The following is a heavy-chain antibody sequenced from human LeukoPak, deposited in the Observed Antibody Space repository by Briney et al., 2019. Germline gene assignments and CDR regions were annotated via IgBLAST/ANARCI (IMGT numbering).Heavy chain of an antibody. J-gene: IGHJ5*02. D-gene: IGHD3-10*01. CDR2: ISSSSSYI. CDR3: AIDRVYYYGSGSPHWFDP. CDR1: GFTFSSYS. V-gene: IGHV3-21*01. Sequence: GGSLRLSCAASGFTFSSYSMNWVHQAPGKGLEWVSSISSSSSYIYYADSVKGRFTISRDNAKNSLYLQMNSLRAEDTAVYYCAIDRVYYYGSGSPHWFDPWGQGTLVTVSS.